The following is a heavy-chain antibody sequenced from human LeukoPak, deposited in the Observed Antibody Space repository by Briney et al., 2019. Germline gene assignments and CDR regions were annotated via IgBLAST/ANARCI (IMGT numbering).Heavy chain of an antibody. Sequence: PGGSLRLSCAASGFTFSSYWMHWVRQAPGKGLVWVARTNLHGTAVDYADSVKGRFTISRDNAKNTLFLQMNSLRAEDTAVYYCASAYTYVRLGDHWGQGTLVTVSS. J-gene: IGHJ4*02. V-gene: IGHV3-74*01. CDR3: ASAYTYVRLGDH. CDR2: TNLHGTAV. CDR1: GFTFSSYW. D-gene: IGHD3-16*01.